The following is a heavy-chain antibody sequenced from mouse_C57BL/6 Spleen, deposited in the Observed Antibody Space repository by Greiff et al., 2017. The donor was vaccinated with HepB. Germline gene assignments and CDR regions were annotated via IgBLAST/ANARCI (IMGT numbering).Heavy chain of an antibody. CDR2: IDPSDSYT. J-gene: IGHJ1*03. V-gene: IGHV1-69*01. CDR1: GYTFTSYW. Sequence: VQLQQSGAELVMPGASVKLSCKASGYTFTSYWMHWVKQRPGQGLEWIGEIDPSDSYTNYNQKFKGKSTLTVDKSSSTAYMQLSSLTSEDSAVYYCARYLGRGWYFDVWGTGTTVTVSS. CDR3: ARYLGRGWYFDV. D-gene: IGHD4-1*01.